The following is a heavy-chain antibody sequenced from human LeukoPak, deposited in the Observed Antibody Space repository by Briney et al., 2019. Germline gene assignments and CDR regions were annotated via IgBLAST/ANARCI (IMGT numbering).Heavy chain of an antibody. CDR3: ARHIVVPAANFDY. J-gene: IGHJ4*02. CDR2: ISSSSSYI. Sequence: PGGSLRLSCAATGFTFSSYSMNWVCQAPGKGLEWVSSISSSSSYIYYADSVKGRFTISRDNAKNSLYLQMNSLRAEDTAVYYCARHIVVPAANFDYWGQGTLVTVSS. D-gene: IGHD2-2*01. CDR1: GFTFSSYS. V-gene: IGHV3-21*01.